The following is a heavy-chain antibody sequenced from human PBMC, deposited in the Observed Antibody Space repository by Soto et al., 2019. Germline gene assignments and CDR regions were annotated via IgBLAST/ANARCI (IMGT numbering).Heavy chain of an antibody. Sequence: GGSVRLSCVASRCMFSAYTMNWVRQAPGKGLEWLSSISDDSSYIDYADSLRGRFTVSRDNARNSLYLQIDSLGVEDTAVYYCATPYYFNHWGPGTLVTVSS. CDR1: RCMFSAYT. CDR2: ISDDSSYI. J-gene: IGHJ1*01. V-gene: IGHV3-21*06. D-gene: IGHD3-16*01. CDR3: ATPYYFNH.